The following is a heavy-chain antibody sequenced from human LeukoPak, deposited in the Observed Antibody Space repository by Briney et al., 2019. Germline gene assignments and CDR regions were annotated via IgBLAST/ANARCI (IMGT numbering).Heavy chain of an antibody. V-gene: IGHV1-18*01. Sequence: VASVKVSCKASGYTFTSYGISWVRQAPGQGLEWMGWISAYNGNTNYAQKFQGRVTMTRNTSISTAYMELSSLRSEDTAVYYCARVPSGGDKFDPWGQGTLVTVSS. J-gene: IGHJ5*02. CDR3: ARVPSGGDKFDP. CDR1: GYTFTSYG. D-gene: IGHD6-25*01. CDR2: ISAYNGNT.